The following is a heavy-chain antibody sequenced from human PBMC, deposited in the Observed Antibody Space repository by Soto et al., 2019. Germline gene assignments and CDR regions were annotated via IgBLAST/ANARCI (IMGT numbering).Heavy chain of an antibody. CDR2: IIPIFATS. CDR3: ARGVEHSGYDFFY. J-gene: IGHJ4*02. Sequence: QVQLVQSGAEVKKPGSSVKVSCKAPGGTFSSYAISWVRQAPGQGLEWMGGIIPIFATSNYAQKFQGRVTITADESTTTAYMELSSLRSEDTAVYYCARGVEHSGYDFFYWGQGTLVTVSS. V-gene: IGHV1-69*01. CDR1: GGTFSSYA. D-gene: IGHD5-12*01.